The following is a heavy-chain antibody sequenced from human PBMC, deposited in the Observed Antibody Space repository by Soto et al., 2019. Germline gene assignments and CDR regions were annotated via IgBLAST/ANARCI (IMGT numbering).Heavy chain of an antibody. CDR3: ARDKSPYSSGWHNRHFDY. J-gene: IGHJ4*02. CDR1: GFTFSSYA. Sequence: QVQLVESGGGVVQPGRSLRLSCAASGFTFSSYAMHWVRQAPGKGLEWVAVMSYDGSNKYYADSVKGRFTISRDNSKNPLYRQMTSLRAEDTAVYYCARDKSPYSSGWHNRHFDYWGQGTLVTVSS. V-gene: IGHV3-30-3*01. CDR2: MSYDGSNK. D-gene: IGHD6-19*01.